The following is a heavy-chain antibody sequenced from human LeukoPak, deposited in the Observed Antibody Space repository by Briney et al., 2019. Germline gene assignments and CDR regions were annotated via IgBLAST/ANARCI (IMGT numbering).Heavy chain of an antibody. CDR2: IYYSGST. D-gene: IGHD6-19*01. CDR1: GGSISSSNYY. Sequence: KPSETLSLTCIVSGGSISSSNYYWGWIRQPPGKGLEWIGSIYYSGSTSYNPSLKSRVTISVDTSKNQFSLKLSSVTAADTVVYYCARNFSSGWFDYWGQGTLVTVSS. J-gene: IGHJ4*02. V-gene: IGHV4-39*07. CDR3: ARNFSSGWFDY.